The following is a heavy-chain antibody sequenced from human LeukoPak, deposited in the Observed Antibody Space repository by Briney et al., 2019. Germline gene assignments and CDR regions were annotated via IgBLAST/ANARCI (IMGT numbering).Heavy chain of an antibody. D-gene: IGHD2-2*01. Sequence: SETLSLTCAVSGGSFSTYYWNWIRQPPGKGLEWIGEISQSGTTHYNPSLKSRVTISVDTSKNQFSLKLSSVTAADTAVYYCARQLGYCSSTSCYADEVDYWGQGTLVTVSS. V-gene: IGHV4-34*01. CDR3: ARQLGYCSSTSCYADEVDY. J-gene: IGHJ4*02. CDR1: GGSFSTYY. CDR2: ISQSGTT.